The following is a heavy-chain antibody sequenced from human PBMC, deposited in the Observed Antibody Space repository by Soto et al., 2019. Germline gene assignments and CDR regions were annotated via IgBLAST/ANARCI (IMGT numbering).Heavy chain of an antibody. CDR2: IHPDGGHT. CDR3: ARGDNDY. Sequence: ASVKVCCKASGYTFTNYYVQWLRQAPGQGLEWMGVIHPDGGHTTYSQKFQDRVTMTRDTFTSTIYMELSSLRSEDTAVYYCARGDNDYWGQGTLVTVSS. J-gene: IGHJ4*02. CDR1: GYTFTNYY. V-gene: IGHV1-46*01.